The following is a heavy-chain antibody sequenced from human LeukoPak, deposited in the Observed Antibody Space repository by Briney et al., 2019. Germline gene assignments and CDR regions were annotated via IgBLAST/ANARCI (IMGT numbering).Heavy chain of an antibody. CDR3: AGGYAFDV. J-gene: IGHJ3*01. V-gene: IGHV6-1*01. CDR2: TYYRSQWKN. Sequence: SQTLTLTCTVSGYSVTNNYYDWNWIRQSPSIDLKWLGRTYYRSQWKNDYARFVMGRISVDPDTSKNQFSLHLRSVTPDDTAVYYCAGGYAFDVWGQGTMVTVSS. CDR1: GYSVTNNYYD.